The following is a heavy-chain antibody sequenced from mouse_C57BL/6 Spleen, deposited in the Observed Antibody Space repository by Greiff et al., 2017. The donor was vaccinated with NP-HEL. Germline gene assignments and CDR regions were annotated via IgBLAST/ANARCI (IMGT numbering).Heavy chain of an antibody. D-gene: IGHD2-10*02. CDR1: GYAFSSYW. CDR2: IYPGDGDT. V-gene: IGHV1-80*01. CDR3: ARSRYGNYDAMDY. J-gene: IGHJ4*01. Sequence: VQLQQSGAELVKPGASVKISCKASGYAFSSYWMNWVKQRPGKGLEWIGQIYPGDGDTNYNGKFKGKATLTADNSSSTAYMQLISLNSEDSAVYFCARSRYGNYDAMDYWGQGTSVTVSS.